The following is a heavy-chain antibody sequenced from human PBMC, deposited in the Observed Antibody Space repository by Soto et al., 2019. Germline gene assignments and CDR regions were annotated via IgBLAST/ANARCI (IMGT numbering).Heavy chain of an antibody. CDR3: ARTLLWFGELSFSGFDP. CDR1: GFTVSSNY. Sequence: GGSLRLSCAASGFTVSSNYMSWVRQAPGKGLEWVSVIYSGGSTYYADSVKGRFTISRDNSKNTLYLQMNSLRAEDTAVYYCARTLLWFGELSFSGFDPWGQGTLVTVSS. V-gene: IGHV3-66*01. J-gene: IGHJ5*02. D-gene: IGHD3-10*01. CDR2: IYSGGST.